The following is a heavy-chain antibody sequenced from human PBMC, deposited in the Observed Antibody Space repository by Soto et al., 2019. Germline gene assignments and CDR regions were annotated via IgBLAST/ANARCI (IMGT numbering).Heavy chain of an antibody. J-gene: IGHJ4*02. CDR3: TSSLDWVRGVINDY. D-gene: IGHD3-10*01. CDR1: GFTFSGSA. Sequence: PGGSLRLSCAASGFTFSGSAMHWVRQASGKGLEWVGRIRSKANSYATAYAASVKGRFTISRDDSKNTAYLQMNSLKTEDTAVYYCTSSLDWVRGVINDYWGQGTLVTVSS. V-gene: IGHV3-73*01. CDR2: IRSKANSYAT.